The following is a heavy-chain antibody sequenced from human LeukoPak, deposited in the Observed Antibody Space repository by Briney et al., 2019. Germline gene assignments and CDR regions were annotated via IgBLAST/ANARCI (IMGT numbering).Heavy chain of an antibody. CDR3: ARAGHDYGAFDI. CDR1: EATFGSYD. CDR2: MNPNSGNT. Sequence: ASVKVSCKTSEATFGSYDINWVRQATGQGLEWMGWMNPNSGNTGCAQKFQGRVTMTRNTSISTAYMELSSLRSEDTAVYYCARAGHDYGAFDIWGQGTMVTVSS. V-gene: IGHV1-8*02. J-gene: IGHJ3*02. D-gene: IGHD4-17*01.